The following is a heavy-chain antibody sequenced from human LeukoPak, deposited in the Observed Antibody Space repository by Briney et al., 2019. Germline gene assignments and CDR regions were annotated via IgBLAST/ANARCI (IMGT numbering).Heavy chain of an antibody. D-gene: IGHD5-24*01. V-gene: IGHV3-7*01. J-gene: IGHJ6*03. CDR2: IKQGGSEK. Sequence: GESLRLSCAASGFPFSTFWMSWVRQAPGKGLEWVANIKQGGSEKYYVDSVKGRFTISRDNAKNSLYLQMNSLRAEDTAVYYCAREGLEYYMDVWGKGTTVTVSS. CDR3: AREGLEYYMDV. CDR1: GFPFSTFW.